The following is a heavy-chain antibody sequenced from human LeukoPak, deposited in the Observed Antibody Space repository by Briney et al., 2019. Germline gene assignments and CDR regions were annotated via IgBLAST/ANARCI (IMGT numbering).Heavy chain of an antibody. CDR2: ISWNSDST. J-gene: IGHJ4*02. CDR3: ARAKPKNMVRGLIMRRESRYYFDY. Sequence: PGGSLRLSCAASGFTFDDYGMHWVRQTPGKGLEWVSGISWNSDSTVYADSVKGRFTISRDNAKNSLYLQMNSLRAEDTAVYYCARAKPKNMVRGLIMRRESRYYFDYWGRGTLVTVSS. D-gene: IGHD3-10*01. CDR1: GFTFDDYG. V-gene: IGHV3-9*01.